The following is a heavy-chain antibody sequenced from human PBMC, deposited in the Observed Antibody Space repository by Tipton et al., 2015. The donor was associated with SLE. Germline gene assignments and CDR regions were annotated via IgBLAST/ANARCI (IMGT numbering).Heavy chain of an antibody. V-gene: IGHV4-34*01. CDR1: GGSFSAYY. D-gene: IGHD3-3*01. Sequence: TLSLTCAVYGGSFSAYYCSWVRQTPGTGLEWIGEINHSGYTNFNPSLKSRVTISVDTAKNQFSLRLSSVTAADTAVYYCARLADFAIDVWGQGTPVSVSS. J-gene: IGHJ6*02. CDR2: INHSGYT. CDR3: ARLADFAIDV.